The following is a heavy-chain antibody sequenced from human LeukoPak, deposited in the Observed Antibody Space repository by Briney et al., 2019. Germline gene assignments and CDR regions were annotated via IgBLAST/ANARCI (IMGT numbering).Heavy chain of an antibody. J-gene: IGHJ4*02. Sequence: SETLSLTCAVYGGSFSGYYWSWIRQPPGKGLEWIGEINHSGSTNYNPSLKSRVTISVDTSKNQFSLKLSSVTAADTAVCYCAREKWIQLWLRGGVFDYWGQGTLVTVSS. V-gene: IGHV4-34*01. D-gene: IGHD5-18*01. CDR1: GGSFSGYY. CDR2: INHSGST. CDR3: AREKWIQLWLRGGVFDY.